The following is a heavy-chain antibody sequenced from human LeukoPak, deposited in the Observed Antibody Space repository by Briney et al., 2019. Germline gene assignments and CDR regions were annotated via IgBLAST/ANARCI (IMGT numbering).Heavy chain of an antibody. V-gene: IGHV3-33*06. D-gene: IGHD1-26*01. CDR1: GFTFSSYG. CDR3: AKGPSIVGATGGY. CDR2: IWYDGSNK. Sequence: PGGSLRLSCAASGFTFSSYGMHWVRQAPGKGLEWVAVIWYDGSNKYYADSVKGRFTISRDNSKNTLYLQMNSLRAEDTAVYYCAKGPSIVGATGGYWGQGTLVTVSS. J-gene: IGHJ4*02.